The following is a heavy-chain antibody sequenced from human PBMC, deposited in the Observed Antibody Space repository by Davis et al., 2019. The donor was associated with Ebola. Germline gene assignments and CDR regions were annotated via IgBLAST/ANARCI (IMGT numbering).Heavy chain of an antibody. CDR2: IYYSGST. CDR3: AAGGYDILTGYLSDGMDV. J-gene: IGHJ6*02. D-gene: IGHD3-9*01. CDR1: GGSISSYY. V-gene: IGHV4-59*12. Sequence: PSETLSLTCTVSGGSISSYYWSWIRQPPGKGLEWIGYIYYSGSTNYNPSLKSRVTISVDTSKNQFSLKLSSVTAADTAVYYFAAGGYDILTGYLSDGMDVWGQGTTVTVSS.